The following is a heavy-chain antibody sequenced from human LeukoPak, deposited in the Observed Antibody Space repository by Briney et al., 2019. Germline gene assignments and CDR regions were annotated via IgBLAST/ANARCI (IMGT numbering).Heavy chain of an antibody. CDR3: ARSRAAVVMGELIPSFYYGMDV. CDR2: INQDGGER. Sequence: GGSLTLSCAAYGFTFSNYWMNWVRQVPGKGLEWVAPINQDGGERYYVDSVEGRFTISRDTGKTSVYLQMNSLRADDTAVYYCARSRAAVVMGELIPSFYYGMDVWGQGTTVTVSS. V-gene: IGHV3-7*03. J-gene: IGHJ6*02. D-gene: IGHD3-16*01. CDR1: GFTFSNYW.